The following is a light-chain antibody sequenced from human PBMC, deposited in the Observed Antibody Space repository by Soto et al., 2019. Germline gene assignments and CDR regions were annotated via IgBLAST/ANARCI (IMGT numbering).Light chain of an antibody. CDR3: QQADIFAR. J-gene: IGKJ1*01. CDR2: GAT. Sequence: DIQVTQSPSFVSASVGDRLTITCRASQGISNWLAWYQQHPGKAPKLLIYGATSLHSGVPSRFSSRGSGPEFTLTISCLQPEDCATYYCQQADIFARFGQGTKIDIK. V-gene: IGKV1-12*01. CDR1: QGISNW.